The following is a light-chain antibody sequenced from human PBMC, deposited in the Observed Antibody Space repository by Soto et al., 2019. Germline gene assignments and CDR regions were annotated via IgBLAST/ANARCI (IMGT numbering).Light chain of an antibody. Sequence: DIQMTQSPSTLSASIGDRVTITCRASESIRTWLAWYQHKPGKAPKFLIYDASSLESGVPSRLRGSGSGTEFTLTISNMKPNDFATYFCQQYNNYPRTFGQGTKVDIK. J-gene: IGKJ1*01. CDR2: DAS. CDR3: QQYNNYPRT. V-gene: IGKV1-5*01. CDR1: ESIRTW.